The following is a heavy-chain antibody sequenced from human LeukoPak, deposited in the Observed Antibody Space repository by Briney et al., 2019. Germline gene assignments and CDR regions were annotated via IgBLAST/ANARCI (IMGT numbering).Heavy chain of an antibody. Sequence: SETLSLTCTVSGGSISSSSYYWGWIRQPPGKGLEWIGSIYYSGSTYYNPSLKSRVTISVDTSKNQFSLKLSSVTAADTAVYYCASIVGDYRYYYYGMDVWGQGTTVTVSS. V-gene: IGHV4-39*01. D-gene: IGHD4-17*01. CDR3: ASIVGDYRYYYYGMDV. CDR2: IYYSGST. CDR1: GGSISSSSYY. J-gene: IGHJ6*02.